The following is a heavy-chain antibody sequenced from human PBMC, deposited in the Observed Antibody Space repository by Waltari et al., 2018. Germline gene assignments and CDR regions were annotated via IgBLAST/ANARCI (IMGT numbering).Heavy chain of an antibody. CDR2: ISWDSGSI. J-gene: IGHJ5*02. Sequence: EVQLVESGGGLVQPGRSLRLSCAASGFTFDDYAMHWVRQAPGKGLEWVSGISWDSGSIGYADSVKGRFTISRDNAKNSLNLQMNSLRAEDTALYYCAKAWDSSGGIKTSWFDPWGQGTLVTVSS. CDR3: AKAWDSSGGIKTSWFDP. V-gene: IGHV3-9*01. CDR1: GFTFDDYA. D-gene: IGHD3-22*01.